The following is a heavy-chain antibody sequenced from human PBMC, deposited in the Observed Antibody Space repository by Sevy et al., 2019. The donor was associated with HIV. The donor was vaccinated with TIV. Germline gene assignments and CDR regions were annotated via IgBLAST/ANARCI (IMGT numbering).Heavy chain of an antibody. Sequence: ASVKVSCKASGGTFSSYAISWVRQAPGQGLEWMGGIIPIFGTANYEQKFQGRVTITADESTSTAYMELSSLRSVGTAVNYGARGPLPGEHYDGSGSYGRDNSIWGQGTMVTVSS. J-gene: IGHJ3*02. V-gene: IGHV1-69*13. CDR3: ARGPLPGEHYDGSGSYGRDNSI. D-gene: IGHD3-10*01. CDR2: IIPIFGTA. CDR1: GGTFSSYA.